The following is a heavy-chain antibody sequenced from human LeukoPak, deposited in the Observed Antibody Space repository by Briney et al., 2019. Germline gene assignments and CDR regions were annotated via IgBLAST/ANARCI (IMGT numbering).Heavy chain of an antibody. CDR3: ARDRGFGELSSYYYMDV. CDR1: GYTFISYD. CDR2: MNPNSGNT. D-gene: IGHD3-10*01. V-gene: IGHV1-8*01. J-gene: IGHJ6*03. Sequence: ASVKVSCKASGYTFISYDINWVRQVTGQGLEWMGWMNPNSGNTGYAQKFQGRVTITRNTSISTAFMELSSLRSEDTAVYYCARDRGFGELSSYYYMDVWGKGTTVTISS.